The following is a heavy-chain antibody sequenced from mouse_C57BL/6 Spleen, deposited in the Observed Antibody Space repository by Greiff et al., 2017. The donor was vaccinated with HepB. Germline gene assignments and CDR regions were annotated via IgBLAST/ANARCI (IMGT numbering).Heavy chain of an antibody. Sequence: EVKLQESGGGLVKPGGSLKLSCAASGFTFSSYAMSWVRQTPEKRLEWVATISDGGSYTYYPDNVKGRFTISRDNAKNNLYLQMSHLKSEDTAMYYCAGGNFYFDYWGQGTTLTVSS. CDR3: AGGNFYFDY. CDR1: GFTFSSYA. V-gene: IGHV5-4*03. CDR2: ISDGGSYT. J-gene: IGHJ2*01. D-gene: IGHD2-1*01.